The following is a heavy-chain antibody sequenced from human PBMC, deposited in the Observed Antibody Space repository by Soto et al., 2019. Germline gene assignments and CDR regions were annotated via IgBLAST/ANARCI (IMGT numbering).Heavy chain of an antibody. J-gene: IGHJ4*02. CDR1: GFTFSSYW. CDR3: LRGNSGYGNSDY. D-gene: IGHD5-12*01. CDR2: IKGDGSET. Sequence: PGGSLRLSCAASGFTFSSYWMHWVRQAPGKGLVWVSRIKGDGSETNYADSVKGRFTISRDNAKNTLYLQLNSLRAEDTAVYYCLRGNSGYGNSDYWGQGTRVTVSS. V-gene: IGHV3-74*01.